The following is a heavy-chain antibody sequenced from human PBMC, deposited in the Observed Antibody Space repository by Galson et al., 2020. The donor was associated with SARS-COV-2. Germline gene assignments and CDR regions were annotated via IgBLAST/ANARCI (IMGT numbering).Heavy chain of an antibody. V-gene: IGHV1-2*05. CDR1: GYTFTDYY. CDR2: INPNRGVT. Sequence: SGYTFTDYYIHWVRQAPGQGLEWMGRINPNRGVTNYAQKFQGWVTMTWDMSISTAYMELSRLTSDGPVVYFCARAADSGNYHFDYWGQGTLVTVSS. D-gene: IGHD1-26*01. CDR3: ARAADSGNYHFDY. J-gene: IGHJ4*02.